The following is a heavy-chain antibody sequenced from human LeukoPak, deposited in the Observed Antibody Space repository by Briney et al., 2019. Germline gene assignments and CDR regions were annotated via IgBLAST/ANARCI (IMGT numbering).Heavy chain of an antibody. J-gene: IGHJ4*02. Sequence: RSLRLSCAASGFTFSSYGMHWVRQAPGKGLEWVAVIWYDTSNKYYADSVKGRFTISRDNSKNTLYLQMSSLRAEDTAVYYCAKDTGQWPVRTFDYWGQGTLVTVSS. CDR2: IWYDTSNK. V-gene: IGHV3-33*06. D-gene: IGHD6-19*01. CDR3: AKDTGQWPVRTFDY. CDR1: GFTFSSYG.